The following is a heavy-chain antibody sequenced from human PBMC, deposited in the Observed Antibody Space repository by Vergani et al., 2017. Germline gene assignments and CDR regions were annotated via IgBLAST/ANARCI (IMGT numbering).Heavy chain of an antibody. J-gene: IGHJ5*02. D-gene: IGHD1-14*01. CDR3: ARYPQLRYEVFDP. V-gene: IGHV4-59*01. CDR2: IYYSGST. CDR1: GGSISSYY. Sequence: QVQLQESGPGLVKPSETLSLTCTVSGGSISSYYWSWIRQPPGKGLEWIGYIYYSGSTNYNPSLKSRVTISVDTSKNQFSLKLSSVTAADTAVYYCARYPQLRYEVFDPWGQGTLVTVSS.